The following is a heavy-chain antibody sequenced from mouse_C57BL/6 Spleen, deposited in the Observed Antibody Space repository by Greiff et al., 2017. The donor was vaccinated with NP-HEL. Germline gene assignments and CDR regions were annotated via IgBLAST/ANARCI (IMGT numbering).Heavy chain of an antibody. CDR2: ISSGSSTI. V-gene: IGHV5-17*01. CDR1: GFTFSDYG. J-gene: IGHJ2*01. CDR3: ATHGYYFDY. Sequence: EVHLVESGGGLVKPGGSLKLSCAASGFTFSDYGMHWVRQAPEKGLEWVAYISSGSSTIYYADTVKGRFTISRDNAKNTLFLQMTGLRSEDTAMYYCATHGYYFDYWGQGTTLTVSS. D-gene: IGHD2-2*01.